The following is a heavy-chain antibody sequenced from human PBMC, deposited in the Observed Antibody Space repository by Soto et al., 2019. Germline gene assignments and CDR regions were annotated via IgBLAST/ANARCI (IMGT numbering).Heavy chain of an antibody. CDR2: IWYDGSNK. CDR3: ARDYCTNGVCYFDY. CDR1: GFTFSSYC. D-gene: IGHD2-8*01. J-gene: IGHJ4*02. V-gene: IGHV3-33*01. Sequence: QVQLVESGGGVVQPGRSLRLSCAASGFTFSSYCMHWVRQAPGKGLEWVAVIWYDGSNKYYADSVKGRFTISRDNSKNTLYLQMNSLRAEDTAVYYCARDYCTNGVCYFDYWGQGTLVTVSS.